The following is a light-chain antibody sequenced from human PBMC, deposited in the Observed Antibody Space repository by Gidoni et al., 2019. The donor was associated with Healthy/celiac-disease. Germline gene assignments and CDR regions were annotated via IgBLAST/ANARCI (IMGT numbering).Light chain of an antibody. V-gene: IGKV1-33*01. Sequence: DIQMTQSPSSLSASVGDRVAITCQASQDISNYLNWYQQKPGKAPKLLIYDASNLETGGPSRFSGSGSGTDFTFTISSLQPEDIATYYCQQYDNIPLTFGGGTKVETK. CDR3: QQYDNIPLT. J-gene: IGKJ4*01. CDR1: QDISNY. CDR2: DAS.